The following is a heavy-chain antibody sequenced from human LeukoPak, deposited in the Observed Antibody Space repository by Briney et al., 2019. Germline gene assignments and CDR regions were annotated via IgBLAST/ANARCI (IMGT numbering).Heavy chain of an antibody. V-gene: IGHV4-30-4*01. CDR1: GGSISSGDYY. D-gene: IGHD6-13*01. CDR3: ARAGYSSSWHPFDYFDY. J-gene: IGHJ4*02. CDR2: IYYSGST. Sequence: SQTLSLTCTVSGGSISSGDYYWSWIRQPPGKGLERIGYIYYSGSTYYNPSLKSRVTISVDTSKNQFSLKLSSVTAADTAVYYCARAGYSSSWHPFDYFDYWGQGTLVTVSS.